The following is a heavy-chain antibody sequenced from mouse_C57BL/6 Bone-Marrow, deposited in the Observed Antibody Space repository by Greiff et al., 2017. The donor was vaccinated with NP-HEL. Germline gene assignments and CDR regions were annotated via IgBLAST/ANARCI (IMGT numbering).Heavy chain of an antibody. Sequence: QVQLQQSGAELVRPGASVTLSCKASGYTFTDYEMHWVKQTPVHGLEWIGAIDPETGGTAYNEKFKGKAILTADKSSSTAYMQLRSLTSEDSAVYYCTRFYYGSSYHYWGQGTTLTVSS. V-gene: IGHV1-15*01. J-gene: IGHJ2*01. CDR2: IDPETGGT. CDR1: GYTFTDYE. D-gene: IGHD1-1*01. CDR3: TRFYYGSSYHY.